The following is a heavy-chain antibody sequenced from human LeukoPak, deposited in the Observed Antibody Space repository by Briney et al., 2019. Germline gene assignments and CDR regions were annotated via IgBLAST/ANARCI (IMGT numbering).Heavy chain of an antibody. V-gene: IGHV4-59*08. CDR1: GGSISSNY. CDR3: ASITMVRGVITEPYYYYGMDV. Sequence: SETLSLTCTVSGGSISSNYWSWIRQPPGKGLEWIGYIYYSGSTNYNPSLKSRVTISVDTSKNQFSLKLSSVTAADTAVYYCASITMVRGVITEPYYYYGMDVWGQGTTVTVSS. D-gene: IGHD3-10*01. CDR2: IYYSGST. J-gene: IGHJ6*02.